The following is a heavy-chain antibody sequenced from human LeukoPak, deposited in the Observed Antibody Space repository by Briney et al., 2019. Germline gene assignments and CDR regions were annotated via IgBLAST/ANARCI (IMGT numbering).Heavy chain of an antibody. D-gene: IGHD2-2*02. V-gene: IGHV1-2*02. CDR1: GYTFTGYY. J-gene: IGHJ3*02. CDR2: INPNSGGT. Sequence: ASVKVSCKASGYTFTGYYMHWVRQAPGQGLEWMGWINPNSGGTNYAQKFQGRVTMTRDTSISTAYMELSRLRSDDTAVYYCARDRRYCSSTSCYSFWDAFDIWGQGTMVTVSS. CDR3: ARDRRYCSSTSCYSFWDAFDI.